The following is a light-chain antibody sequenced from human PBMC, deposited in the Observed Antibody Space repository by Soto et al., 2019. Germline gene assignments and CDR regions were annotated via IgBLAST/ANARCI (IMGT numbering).Light chain of an antibody. CDR2: EVS. J-gene: IGLJ2*01. Sequence: QSALTQPASVSGSPGQSIIISCTGTSSDVGGYNYVSWFQQHPGKAPKLIIYEVSNRPSGLSNRFSGSKSGNTASLTISGLQAEDKADYYCSSYTSTNSVVFGGGTKLTVL. CDR1: SSDVGGYNY. CDR3: SSYTSTNSVV. V-gene: IGLV2-14*01.